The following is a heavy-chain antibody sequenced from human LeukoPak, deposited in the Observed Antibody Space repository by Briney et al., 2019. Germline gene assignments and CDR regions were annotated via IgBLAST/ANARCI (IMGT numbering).Heavy chain of an antibody. CDR3: ARDQRSAKSIAAAGTYYYMDV. D-gene: IGHD6-13*01. CDR2: ISAYNGNT. Sequence: ASVKVSCKASGYTFTSYGISWVRQAPGQGLEWMGWISAYNGNTNYAQKLQGRVTMTTDTSTSTAYMELRSLRSEDTAVYYCARDQRSAKSIAAAGTYYYMDVWGKGTTVTVSS. CDR1: GYTFTSYG. J-gene: IGHJ6*03. V-gene: IGHV1-18*01.